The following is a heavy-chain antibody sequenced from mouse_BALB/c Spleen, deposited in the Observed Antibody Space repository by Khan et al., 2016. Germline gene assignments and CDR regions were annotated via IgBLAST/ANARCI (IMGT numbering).Heavy chain of an antibody. CDR1: GYIFTDYA. D-gene: IGHD2-4*01. V-gene: IGHV1S137*01. CDR2: ISSYYGDS. Sequence: QVRLQQSGAELVRPGVSVKISCKGSGYIFTDYAVHWVKQSHAKSLEWIGVISSYYGDSSYNQTFKGKATMTVDKSSSPAYMELARLTSEDSAIYYCARAGLNYDYAMDYWGQGTSVTVSS. J-gene: IGHJ4*01. CDR3: ARAGLNYDYAMDY.